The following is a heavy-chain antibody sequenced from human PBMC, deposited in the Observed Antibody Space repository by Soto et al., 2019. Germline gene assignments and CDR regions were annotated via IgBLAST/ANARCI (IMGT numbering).Heavy chain of an antibody. J-gene: IGHJ5*02. CDR1: GGSLSSGDYY. CDR2: RSYSGST. V-gene: IGHV4-31*03. Sequence: QVQLQEAGPGLVKPSQTLSLTCTVSGGSLSSGDYYWRWGRQHPGKGLEWIGYRSYSGSTYYNPSLKSRVTIVVDTSRNQFSLRLSSVTAADTAVYYCAREGGLAYCGGDCLYNWFDPWGQGTLVTVSS. CDR3: AREGGLAYCGGDCLYNWFDP. D-gene: IGHD2-21*02.